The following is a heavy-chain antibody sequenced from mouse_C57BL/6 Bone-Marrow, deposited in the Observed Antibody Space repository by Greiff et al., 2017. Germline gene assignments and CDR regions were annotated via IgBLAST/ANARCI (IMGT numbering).Heavy chain of an antibody. CDR3: ARWLLRFAY. J-gene: IGHJ3*01. V-gene: IGHV1-64*01. D-gene: IGHD2-3*01. CDR2: IHPNSGST. Sequence: QVQLQQPGAELVKPGASVKLSCKASGYTFTSYWMHWVKQRPGQGLEWIGMIHPNSGSTKYNEKFKSKATLTVDKSSSTAYMQLSSLTSEDSAVYYCARWLLRFAYWGQGTLVTVSA. CDR1: GYTFTSYW.